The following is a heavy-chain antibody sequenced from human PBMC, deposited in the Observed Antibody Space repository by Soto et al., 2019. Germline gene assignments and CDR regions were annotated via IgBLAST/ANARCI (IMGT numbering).Heavy chain of an antibody. Sequence: QVQLQESGPGLVKPSQTLSLTCTVSGGSISSRTSYWSWIRQHPGKGLEWIGYIYYGGDSFYNPSLKSGVTIAIDTSENPFSLKLNSVTAADPAVYFWAGEGGGGVDCWGQGTLVTVAS. CDR1: GGSISSRTSY. J-gene: IGHJ4*02. V-gene: IGHV4-31*03. CDR2: IYYGGDS. CDR3: AGEGGGGVDC. D-gene: IGHD1-26*01.